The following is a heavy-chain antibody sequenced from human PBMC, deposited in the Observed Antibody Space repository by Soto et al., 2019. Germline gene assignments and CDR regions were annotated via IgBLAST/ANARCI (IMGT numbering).Heavy chain of an antibody. CDR2: IDPSDSYT. D-gene: IGHD2-15*01. V-gene: IGHV5-10-1*01. J-gene: IGHJ6*02. CDR3: ERHHYCSGGRCGLEYYYGMDV. Sequence: PGESLKISCKGSGYSFTSYWISWVRQMPGKGLEWMGRIDPSDSYTNYGPSFQGHITISADKSISTAYLQWSSLKASDTAMYYCERHHYCSGGRCGLEYYYGMDVWGQGNTVTVSS. CDR1: GYSFTSYW.